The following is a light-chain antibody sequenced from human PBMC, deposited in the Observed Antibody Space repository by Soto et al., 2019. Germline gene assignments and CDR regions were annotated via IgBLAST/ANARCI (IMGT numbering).Light chain of an antibody. CDR2: KAS. Sequence: DIHMTQSPSSLSPSVGDRVTITCRASQTISSWLAWYQQKPGKAPKLLIYKASTLKSGVPSRFSGSGSGTEFTLTISSLQPDDFATYYCQHYNSYSEAFGQGTKVELK. J-gene: IGKJ1*01. CDR1: QTISSW. CDR3: QHYNSYSEA. V-gene: IGKV1-5*03.